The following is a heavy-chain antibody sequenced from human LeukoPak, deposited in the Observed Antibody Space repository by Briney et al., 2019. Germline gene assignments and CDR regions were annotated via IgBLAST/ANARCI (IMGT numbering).Heavy chain of an antibody. D-gene: IGHD5-12*01. CDR3: AGDRDIVATLYYYGMDV. CDR1: GFTFSSYA. J-gene: IGHJ6*02. V-gene: IGHV3-30-3*01. CDR2: ISYDGSNK. Sequence: GRSLRLSCAASGFTFSSYAMHWVRQAPGKGLEWVAVISYDGSNKYYADSVKGRFTISRDNSKNTLYLQMNSLRAEDTAVYYCAGDRDIVATLYYYGMDVWGQGTTVTVSS.